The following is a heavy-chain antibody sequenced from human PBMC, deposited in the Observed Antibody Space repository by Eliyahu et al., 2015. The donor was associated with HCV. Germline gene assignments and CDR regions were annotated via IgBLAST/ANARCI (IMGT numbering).Heavy chain of an antibody. V-gene: IGHV4-31*03. CDR2: IYYTGNT. D-gene: IGHD3-22*01. CDR1: GGSIXSNGYY. J-gene: IGHJ3*02. CDR3: AREMDGSGYSAFDI. Sequence: QVQLQESGPGLVKPSQTLSLTCTVSGGSIXSNGYYWNWIRQHPGKGLEWIGYIYYTGNTYYNPSLTSRVTISLDTSKNQFSLNLSSVTAADTAVYYCAREMDGSGYSAFDIWGQGTMVIVSS.